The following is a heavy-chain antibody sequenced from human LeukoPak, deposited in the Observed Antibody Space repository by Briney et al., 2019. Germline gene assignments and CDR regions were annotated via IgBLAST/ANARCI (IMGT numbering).Heavy chain of an antibody. CDR2: ITGGGNSV. CDR1: GFTFSAFA. J-gene: IGHJ5*02. D-gene: IGHD6-13*01. CDR3: AKGAGAGKVDWFDP. V-gene: IGHV3-23*01. Sequence: GGSLRLSCAASGFTFSAFAMTWVRQAPGKAPEGISSITGGGNSVFYADSVKGRFTFSRGNSRNTLYLQMDSLRAEDTAVYYCAKGAGAGKVDWFDPWGQGTQVTVSS.